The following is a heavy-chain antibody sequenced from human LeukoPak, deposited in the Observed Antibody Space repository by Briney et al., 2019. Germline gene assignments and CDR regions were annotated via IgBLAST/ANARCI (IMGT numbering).Heavy chain of an antibody. Sequence: ASVKVSCKASGGTFSSYAISWVRQAPGQGLEWMGGIIPIFGTANYAQKFQGRVTITADESTSTAYMELSSLRSEDTAVYYCARGGDGYNYEGDYWGQGTLVTVSS. CDR1: GGTFSSYA. D-gene: IGHD5-24*01. CDR3: ARGGDGYNYEGDY. V-gene: IGHV1-69*13. J-gene: IGHJ4*02. CDR2: IIPIFGTA.